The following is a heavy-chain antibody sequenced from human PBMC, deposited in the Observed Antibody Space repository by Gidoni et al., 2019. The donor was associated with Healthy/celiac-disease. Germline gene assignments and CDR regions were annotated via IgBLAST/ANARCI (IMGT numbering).Heavy chain of an antibody. J-gene: IGHJ4*02. Sequence: QVQLVQSGAEVKKPGSSVKVSCKASGGTFSSYAISWVRQAPGQGLEWMGRIIPILGIANYAQKFQGRVTITADKSTSTAYMERSSLRSEDTAVYYCARVGYDFWSGYYNAGFDYWGQGTLVTVSS. CDR3: ARVGYDFWSGYYNAGFDY. CDR1: GGTFSSYA. D-gene: IGHD3-3*01. V-gene: IGHV1-69*04. CDR2: IIPILGIA.